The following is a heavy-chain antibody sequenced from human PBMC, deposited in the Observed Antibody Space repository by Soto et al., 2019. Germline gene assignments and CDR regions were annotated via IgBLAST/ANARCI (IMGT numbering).Heavy chain of an antibody. CDR2: INPNSGGT. V-gene: IGHV1-2*04. Sequence: QVQLVQSGAEVKKPGASVKVSCKASGYTFTGYYMHWVRQAPGQGLEWMGWINPNSGGTNYAQKFQGWVTMTRDTSISTAYMELSRLRSDDTAVYYCARAYYYDSSGYYYSLSRHQDYYYYGMDVWGQGTTVTVSS. CDR1: GYTFTGYY. J-gene: IGHJ6*02. D-gene: IGHD3-22*01. CDR3: ARAYYYDSSGYYYSLSRHQDYYYYGMDV.